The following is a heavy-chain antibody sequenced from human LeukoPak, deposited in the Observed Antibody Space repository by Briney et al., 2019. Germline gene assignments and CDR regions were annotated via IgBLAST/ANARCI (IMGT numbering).Heavy chain of an antibody. CDR3: ARHASSVYYDSSGYYP. J-gene: IGHJ5*02. CDR2: IYYSGST. CDR1: GGSINNYY. V-gene: IGHV4-59*01. Sequence: SETLSLTCTVSGGSINNYYWSWIRQPPGKGLEWIGYIYYSGSTNYNPSLKSRVTISLDTSKNQFSLKLSSVTAADTAVYYCARHASSVYYDSSGYYPWGQGTLVTVSS. D-gene: IGHD3-22*01.